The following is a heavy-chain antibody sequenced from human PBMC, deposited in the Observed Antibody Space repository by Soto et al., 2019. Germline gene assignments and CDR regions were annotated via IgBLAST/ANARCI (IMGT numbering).Heavy chain of an antibody. CDR2: VSYDGNIK. CDR3: AKFWGPVTALVDDY. V-gene: IGHV3-30*18. D-gene: IGHD3-16*01. Sequence: QVQLVESGGGWFKPGRSLRLSCEASGFAFSNFGMTWVRKAPAKGLPWVAAVSYDGNIKYYADSVKGRFTISRDNSKNTLFLQMNSLRPEDTAVYYCAKFWGPVTALVDDYWGQGTLVTVSS. J-gene: IGHJ4*02. CDR1: GFAFSNFG.